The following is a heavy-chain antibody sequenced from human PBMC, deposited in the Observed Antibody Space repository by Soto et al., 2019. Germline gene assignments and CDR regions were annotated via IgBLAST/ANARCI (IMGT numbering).Heavy chain of an antibody. J-gene: IGHJ3*02. CDR1: GVSSSSDY. D-gene: IGHD5-12*01. CDR2: TCRTGTT. CDR3: ARGPPWMDAFDI. Sequence: QVQLQELGPGLVKPSETLSLTCTVSGVSSSSDYWTWIRQSTGKALEWLAYTCRTGTTDYNPFLKSRVTISLDTSKNQLPLKLSSVTAADTAVYYCARGPPWMDAFDIWGQGTNVTVSP. V-gene: IGHV4-59*01.